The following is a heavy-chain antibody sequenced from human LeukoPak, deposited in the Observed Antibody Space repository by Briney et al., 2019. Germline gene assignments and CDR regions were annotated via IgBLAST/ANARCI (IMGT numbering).Heavy chain of an antibody. CDR2: ISSSGSTK. D-gene: IGHD3-22*01. Sequence: PGGSLRLSCAASGFTFSSCEMNWVRQAPGKGLEWVSYISSSGSTKYYAESVKGRFTISRDNAKNSLYLQMNSLRAEDTAVYYCARVLVVITPAYFDFWGQGTLVTVSS. CDR3: ARVLVVITPAYFDF. J-gene: IGHJ4*02. V-gene: IGHV3-48*03. CDR1: GFTFSSCE.